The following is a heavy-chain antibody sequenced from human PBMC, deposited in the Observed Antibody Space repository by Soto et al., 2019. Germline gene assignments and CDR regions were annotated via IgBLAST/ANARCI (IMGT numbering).Heavy chain of an antibody. CDR2: IYYSGST. CDR3: ARDLDGYDREALFAI. V-gene: IGHV4-59*01. CDR1: GGSISTYY. J-gene: IGHJ3*02. D-gene: IGHD3-16*01. Sequence: SETLSLTCTVSGGSISTYYWSWIRQPPGKGLEWIGYIYYSGSTNYNPSLKSRVTISVDTSKNQFSLKLSSVTAADTAVYYCARDLDGYDREALFAIWGQGTMVTVSS.